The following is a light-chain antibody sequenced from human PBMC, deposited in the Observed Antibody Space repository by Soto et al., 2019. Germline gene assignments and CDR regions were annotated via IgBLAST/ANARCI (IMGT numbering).Light chain of an antibody. J-gene: IGLJ3*02. V-gene: IGLV2-14*03. Sequence: QSALTQPASVSGSPGQSITISCTGTSSDVGAYNYVSWYQHHPGKAPKLMIYDVSNRPSGVSNRFSGSKSGNTASLTISGLQAEDEADYYCGSYTSSSTPLWVFGGGTKVTVL. CDR1: SSDVGAYNY. CDR2: DVS. CDR3: GSYTSSSTPLWV.